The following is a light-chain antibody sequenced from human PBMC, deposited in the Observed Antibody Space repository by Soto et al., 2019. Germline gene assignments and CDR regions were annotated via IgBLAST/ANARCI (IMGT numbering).Light chain of an antibody. CDR2: AAS. Sequence: ETVMTQSPATLSVSPGERATLSCRASRFISVNLAWYQQKPGQAPRLLIYAASTRATGIPARFSGSGSGTEFTLTISSLQSEDFAVYYCQQYNNWPPWTFGLGTKVEIK. CDR3: QQYNNWPPWT. CDR1: RFISVN. J-gene: IGKJ1*01. V-gene: IGKV3-15*01.